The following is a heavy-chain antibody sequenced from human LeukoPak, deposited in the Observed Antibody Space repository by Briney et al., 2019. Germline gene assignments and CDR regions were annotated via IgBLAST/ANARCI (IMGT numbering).Heavy chain of an antibody. J-gene: IGHJ3*02. V-gene: IGHV4-39*07. D-gene: IGHD2-21*02. CDR1: NASISSNTYY. CDR2: VYYSGST. CDR3: ARDSSVVTSSDAFDI. Sequence: PSETLSLTCTVSNASISSNTYYRAWIRQPPGEGLEWIGNVYYSGSTYNNPSLKSRVTISVDASKNLFSLRLTSVTAADTAVYYCARDSSVVTSSDAFDIWGPGTMVTVSS.